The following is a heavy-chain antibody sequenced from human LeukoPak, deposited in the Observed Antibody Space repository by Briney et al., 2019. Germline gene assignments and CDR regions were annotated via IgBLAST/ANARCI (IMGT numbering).Heavy chain of an antibody. CDR2: IYYSGST. CDR1: GGSISSSSYY. D-gene: IGHD2-2*01. J-gene: IGHJ4*02. V-gene: IGHV4-39*01. CDR3: ARRGSGVVVPAAMEYCFDY. Sequence: SETLSLTCTVSGGSISSSSYYWGWIRQPPGKGLEWIWSIYYSGSTYYNPSHKSRVTISVDTSKNQFSLKLSSVTGTDTAVYYCARRGSGVVVPAAMEYCFDYWGQGTLVTVSS.